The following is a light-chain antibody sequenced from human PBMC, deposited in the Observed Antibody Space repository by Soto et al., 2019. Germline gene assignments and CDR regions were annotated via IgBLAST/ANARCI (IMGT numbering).Light chain of an antibody. CDR1: SXDVGGYNY. CDR3: SSYTSSSLGV. V-gene: IGLV2-14*01. J-gene: IGLJ1*01. Sequence: ALTQPASVSGSPGQSITISCTGTSXDVGGYNYVSWYQQHPGKAPKLMIYEVSNRPPGVSNRFSGSKSGNTASLTISGLQAEDEADYYCSSYTSSSLGVFGTGTKVNVL. CDR2: EVS.